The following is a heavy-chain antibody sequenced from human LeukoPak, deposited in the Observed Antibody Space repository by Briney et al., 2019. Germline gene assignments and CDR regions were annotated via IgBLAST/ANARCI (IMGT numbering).Heavy chain of an antibody. D-gene: IGHD5-18*01. CDR2: IHPDGKNT. Sequence: GGSLRLSCAASGFTFSSYWMDWVRQAPGKGLVWVSRIHPDGKNTAYADSVKSRFTISRDNARNTLFLQMNSLRAEAAAVYYCATYVDTVRYDAFDVWGQGTMVTVSS. V-gene: IGHV3-74*01. CDR3: ATYVDTVRYDAFDV. CDR1: GFTFSSYW. J-gene: IGHJ3*01.